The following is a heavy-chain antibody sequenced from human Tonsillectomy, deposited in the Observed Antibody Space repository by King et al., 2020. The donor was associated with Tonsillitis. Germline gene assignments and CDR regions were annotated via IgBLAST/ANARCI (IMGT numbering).Heavy chain of an antibody. D-gene: IGHD4-17*01. CDR1: GFTFSSYS. V-gene: IGHV3-48*04. J-gene: IGHJ4*02. CDR2: ISSSSGTI. Sequence: VQLVESGGGLVQPGGSLRLSCAASGFTFSSYSMNWVRQAPGKGLEWVSYISSSSGTIYYADSVKGRFTISRDNAKNSLYLQMNSLRAEDTAVYYCASHHFDIYGDRLDDWGQGTLVTVSS. CDR3: ASHHFDIYGDRLDD.